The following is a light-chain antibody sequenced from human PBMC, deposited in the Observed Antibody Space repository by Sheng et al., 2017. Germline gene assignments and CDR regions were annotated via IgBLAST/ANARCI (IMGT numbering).Light chain of an antibody. CDR2: EVS. V-gene: IGLV2-8*01. Sequence: QSALTQPPSASGSPGQSVTISCTGTSSDVGGYNYVSWYQQHPGKAPKLMIYEVSKRPSGVPDRFSGSKSGNTASLTVSGLQAADEADYYCNSYAGSFYVFGTGTKVTVL. CDR1: SSDVGGYNY. J-gene: IGLJ1*01. CDR3: NSYAGSFYV.